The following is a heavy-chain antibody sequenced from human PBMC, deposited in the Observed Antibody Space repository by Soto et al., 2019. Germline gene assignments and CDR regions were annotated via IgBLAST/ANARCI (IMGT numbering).Heavy chain of an antibody. CDR1: GFTFSSYG. CDR2: ISYDGSNK. J-gene: IGHJ4*02. V-gene: IGHV3-30*18. CDR3: AKEEAATWEPPEY. D-gene: IGHD1-26*01. Sequence: QVQLVESGGGVVQPGRSLRLSCAASGFTFSSYGMHWVRQAPGKGLEWVAVISYDGSNKYYADSVKGRFTISRDNSKNTQYLQMNSLRAEDTAVYYCAKEEAATWEPPEYWGQGTLVTVSS.